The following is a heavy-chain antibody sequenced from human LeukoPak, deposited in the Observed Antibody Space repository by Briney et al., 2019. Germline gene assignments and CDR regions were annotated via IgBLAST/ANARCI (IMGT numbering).Heavy chain of an antibody. J-gene: IGHJ4*01. V-gene: IGHV1-69*04. D-gene: IGHD6-19*01. Sequence: GASVKVSCEVSGAGDTFTSFAISWVRQAPGQGLEWMGRIIPIVGIPNYAQKFQDKITISADTSTNTAYLTLSSLKSEDTALYYCARVSGIGQWPLNFWGQGTLVTVSS. CDR3: ARVSGIGQWPLNF. CDR2: IIPIVGIP. CDR1: GAGDTFTSFA.